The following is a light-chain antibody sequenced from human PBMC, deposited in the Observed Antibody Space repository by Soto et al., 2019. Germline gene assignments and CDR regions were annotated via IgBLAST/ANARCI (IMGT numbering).Light chain of an antibody. V-gene: IGLV2-23*01. Sequence: SVLPQPASVSGSPVQSITISCPGTSSDFGSYNLVSWYQQHPGKAPKLMIYEDSKRPSGVSNRFSGSKSGNTASLTISGLQAEDDADYYCCSYAGSSTYVFGTGTEVTVL. CDR2: EDS. CDR1: SSDFGSYNL. J-gene: IGLJ1*01. CDR3: CSYAGSSTYV.